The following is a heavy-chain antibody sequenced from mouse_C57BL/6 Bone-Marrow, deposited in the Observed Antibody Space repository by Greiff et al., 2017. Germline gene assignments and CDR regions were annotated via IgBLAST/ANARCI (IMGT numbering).Heavy chain of an antibody. J-gene: IGHJ1*03. CDR2: ILPGSGSI. CDR3: ARDDGSRWYFDV. CDR1: GYTFTGYW. Sequence: QVQLKQSGAELMKPGASVKLSCTATGYTFTGYWIEWVKQRPGHGLEWIGDILPGSGSINYNETVKGKATFTTDTSSNTDYMQLSSLTTEDSAIYYCARDDGSRWYFDVWGTGTTVTVSS. V-gene: IGHV1-9*01. D-gene: IGHD1-1*01.